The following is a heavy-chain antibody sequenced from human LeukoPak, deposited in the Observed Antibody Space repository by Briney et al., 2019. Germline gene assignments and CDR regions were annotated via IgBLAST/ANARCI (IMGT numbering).Heavy chain of an antibody. V-gene: IGHV3-53*01. CDR3: ARGVEPLAANTLAY. J-gene: IGHJ4*02. D-gene: IGHD1-14*01. Sequence: GGSLRLSCAASGFTVITNDMPWVRQAPGKGHEWVSVLYSDGNTKYADSVQGRFTISRDNSKNTLYLEMNSLSPDDTAVYYCARGVEPLAANTLAYWGQGTLVTVSS. CDR1: GFTVITND. CDR2: LYSDGNT.